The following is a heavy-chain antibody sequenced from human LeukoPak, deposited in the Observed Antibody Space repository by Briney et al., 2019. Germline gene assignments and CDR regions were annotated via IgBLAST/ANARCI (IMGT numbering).Heavy chain of an antibody. D-gene: IGHD3-22*01. J-gene: IGHJ4*02. Sequence: SATLSLACTVAGASTSSHYWSWIRQPPGKGLEWIVYIYYSWSTNYNPSLKSRVTISVDTSKNQFSLKLSSVTAADTAVYYCARGLYYYDSSEIGLDYWGQGTLVTVSS. V-gene: IGHV4-59*11. CDR2: IYYSWST. CDR1: GASTSSHY. CDR3: ARGLYYYDSSEIGLDY.